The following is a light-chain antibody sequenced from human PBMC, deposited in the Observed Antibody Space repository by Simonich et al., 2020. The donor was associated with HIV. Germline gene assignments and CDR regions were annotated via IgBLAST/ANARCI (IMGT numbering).Light chain of an antibody. J-gene: IGLJ2*01. CDR1: SGHGTSA. Sequence: QLVLTQSPSTSASLGASVNLPCTLSSGHGTSANGWHQHQPEKGPRYLMTLNSDGSHIKGAGSPDSFSGSSSGAERYLTISRLQSEDEAGYYCQTWGAGIVLFAGGTKLTVL. CDR2: LNSDGSH. V-gene: IGLV4-69*01. CDR3: QTWGAGIVL.